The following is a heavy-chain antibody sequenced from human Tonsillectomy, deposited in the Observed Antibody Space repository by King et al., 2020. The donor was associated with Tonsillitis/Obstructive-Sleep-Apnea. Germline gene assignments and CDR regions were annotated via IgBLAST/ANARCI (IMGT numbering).Heavy chain of an antibody. J-gene: IGHJ4*02. CDR2: ISGSSSTI. D-gene: IGHD4-23*01. CDR1: GFTFSTYS. Sequence: VQLVESGGGLVQPGGSLRLSCAASGFTFSTYSMNWVRQAPGKGLEWVSYISGSSSTISHADSVRGRFTISRDNAKKSLYLQINSLRDEDTAVYYCAREEGYGGLPFGYWGQGTLVTVSS. V-gene: IGHV3-48*02. CDR3: AREEGYGGLPFGY.